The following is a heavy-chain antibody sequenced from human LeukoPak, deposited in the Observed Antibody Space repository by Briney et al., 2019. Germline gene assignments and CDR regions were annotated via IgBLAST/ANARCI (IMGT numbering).Heavy chain of an antibody. D-gene: IGHD3-22*01. CDR3: ARDGLPHYYYDSSGLDY. CDR2: ISGSGGST. V-gene: IGHV3-23*01. J-gene: IGHJ4*02. CDR1: GFTFSSYA. Sequence: GGSLRLSCAASGFTFSSYAMSWVRQAPGKGLEWVSAISGSGGSTYYADSVKGRFTISRDNSKNTLYLQMNSLRAEDTAVYYCARDGLPHYYYDSSGLDYWGQGTLVTVSS.